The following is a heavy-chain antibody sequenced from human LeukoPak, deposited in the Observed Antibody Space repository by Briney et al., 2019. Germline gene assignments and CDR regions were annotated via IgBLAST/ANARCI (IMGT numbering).Heavy chain of an antibody. J-gene: IGHJ4*02. CDR1: VCTFSPYW. Sequence: GGSLRLSCADSVCTFSPYWMSWLRQVPGKGLEGVANIKPDGSEQYYADSVKGRFSISRYNAKNSLFLQMNNLRAEDTAVYYCARTKHSGRYYYFDYWGPGTLVTVSS. CDR2: IKPDGSEQ. CDR3: ARTKHSGRYYYFDY. V-gene: IGHV3-7*01. D-gene: IGHD3-22*01.